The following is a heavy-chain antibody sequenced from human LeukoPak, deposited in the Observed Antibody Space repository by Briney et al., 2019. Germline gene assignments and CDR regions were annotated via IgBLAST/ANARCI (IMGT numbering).Heavy chain of an antibody. D-gene: IGHD1-7*01. V-gene: IGHV3-21*01. CDR2: ISSSSSYI. J-gene: IGHJ4*02. CDR3: ARAHNWKYGTFDY. CDR1: EFSVGSNY. Sequence: GGSLRLSCAASEFSVGSNYMTWVRQAPGKGLEWVSCISSSSSYIYYADSVKGRFTISRDNAKNSLYLQMNSLRVEDTAVYYCARAHNWKYGTFDYWGQGTLVTVSS.